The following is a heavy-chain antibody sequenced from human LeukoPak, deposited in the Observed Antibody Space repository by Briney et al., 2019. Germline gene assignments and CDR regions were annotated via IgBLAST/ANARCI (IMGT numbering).Heavy chain of an antibody. CDR2: IFPADSDT. D-gene: IGHD5/OR15-5a*01. CDR1: GYSFTNYW. J-gene: IGHJ3*02. Sequence: GESLKISCKASGYSFTNYWIAWVRQMPGTGLGWMGIIFPADSDTRYSPSFQGQVGISADKSISTAYLQWSSLRASDTAMYYCARGSSVPSTPLRAFDMWGQGTTVTVSS. V-gene: IGHV5-51*01. CDR3: ARGSSVPSTPLRAFDM.